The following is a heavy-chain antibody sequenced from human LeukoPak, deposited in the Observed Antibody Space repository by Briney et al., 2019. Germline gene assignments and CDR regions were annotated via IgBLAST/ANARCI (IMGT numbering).Heavy chain of an antibody. CDR3: ARQDVLDRYYYPAFDI. D-gene: IGHD3-22*01. CDR2: INPNSGGT. Sequence: ASVKVSCKASGYTFTGYYMHWVRQAPGQGLEWMGWINPNSGGTNYAQKFQGRVTMTRDTSISTAYMELSRLRSDDTAVYYCARQDVLDRYYYPAFDIWGQGTMVTVSS. CDR1: GYTFTGYY. J-gene: IGHJ3*02. V-gene: IGHV1-2*02.